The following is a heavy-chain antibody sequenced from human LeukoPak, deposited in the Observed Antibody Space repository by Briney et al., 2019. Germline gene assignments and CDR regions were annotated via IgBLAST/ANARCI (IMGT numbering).Heavy chain of an antibody. V-gene: IGHV4-59*01. Sequence: PSETLTLTCTVSGGSISNYWWSWIRQPPGKGLEWIGYVFDSGGTNYNPSLKSRVTISVDTSKKQFSLKLSSVTAADTAVYYCARGYSSSWNYFDYWGQGTLVTVSS. CDR3: ARGYSSSWNYFDY. J-gene: IGHJ4*02. CDR1: GGSISNYW. D-gene: IGHD6-13*01. CDR2: VFDSGGT.